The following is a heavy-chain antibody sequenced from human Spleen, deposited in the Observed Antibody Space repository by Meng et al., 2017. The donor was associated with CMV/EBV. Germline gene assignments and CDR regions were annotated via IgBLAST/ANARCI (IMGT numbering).Heavy chain of an antibody. Sequence: SETLSLTCAVSDGSFTHYFWSWVRQSPGKGLEWIGSIYYSGISHYNPSLKSRVTISVDTSKNQFSLKLTSVTAADTAVYYCARGDGIAARAELLDSWGQGTLVTVSS. V-gene: IGHV4-34*01. CDR2: IYYSGIS. CDR1: DGSFTHYF. D-gene: IGHD6-6*01. J-gene: IGHJ4*02. CDR3: ARGDGIAARAELLDS.